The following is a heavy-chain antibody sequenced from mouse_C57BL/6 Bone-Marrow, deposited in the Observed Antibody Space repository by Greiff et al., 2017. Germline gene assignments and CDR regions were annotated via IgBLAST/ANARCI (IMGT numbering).Heavy chain of an antibody. J-gene: IGHJ4*01. D-gene: IGHD2-4*01. CDR3: ARGYDYDYAMDY. V-gene: IGHV1-39*01. Sequence: VQLQQSGPELVKPGASVKISCKASGYSFTDYNMNWVKQRNGKSLEWIGVINPNYGTTSYNQKFKGKATLTVDQSSSTAYMQLNSLTSEDSAVYDGARGYDYDYAMDYWGQGTAVTVSS. CDR1: GYSFTDYN. CDR2: INPNYGTT.